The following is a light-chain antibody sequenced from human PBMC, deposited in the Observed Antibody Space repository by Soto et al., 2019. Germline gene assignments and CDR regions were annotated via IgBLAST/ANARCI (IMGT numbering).Light chain of an antibody. Sequence: EIVLTQSPGTLSLSPGERATPSCRASQSVSSSYLAWYQQKPGRAPRLLIDGASSRATGIPDRFSGSGSGTDFTLTISRLEPEDLAVYYCQQYGSLVTFGQGTKVDIK. V-gene: IGKV3-20*01. CDR2: GAS. CDR3: QQYGSLVT. CDR1: QSVSSSY. J-gene: IGKJ1*01.